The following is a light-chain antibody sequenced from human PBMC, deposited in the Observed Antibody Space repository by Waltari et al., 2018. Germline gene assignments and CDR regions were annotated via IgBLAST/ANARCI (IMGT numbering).Light chain of an antibody. CDR1: SSDIGGDNF. CDR3: SSYTRSSSYV. J-gene: IGLJ1*01. Sequence: QSALTQPASVSGSPEQSITISCTGPSSDIGGDNFVSWYQQHPGKAPKLILFDVSDRPSGVSNRCSGPKSGNSASLTISGLQAEDEADYSCSSYTRSSSYVFGTGTKVTVL. V-gene: IGLV2-14*01. CDR2: DVS.